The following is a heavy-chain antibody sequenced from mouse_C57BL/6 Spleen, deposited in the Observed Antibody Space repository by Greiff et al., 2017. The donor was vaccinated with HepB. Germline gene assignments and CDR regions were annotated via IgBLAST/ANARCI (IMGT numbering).Heavy chain of an antibody. CDR3: ARGNWAAWFAY. Sequence: EVKVVESGGDLVKPGGSLKLSCAASGFTFSSYGMSWVRQTPDKRLEWVATISSGGSYTYYPDSVKGRFTISRDNAKNTLYLQMSSLKSEDTAMYYCARGNWAAWFAYWGQGTLVTVSA. CDR1: GFTFSSYG. J-gene: IGHJ3*01. CDR2: ISSGGSYT. V-gene: IGHV5-6*01. D-gene: IGHD4-1*01.